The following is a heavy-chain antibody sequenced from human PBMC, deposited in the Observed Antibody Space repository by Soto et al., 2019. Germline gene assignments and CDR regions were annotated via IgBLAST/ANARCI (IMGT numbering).Heavy chain of an antibody. CDR2: ITDDGVGT. V-gene: IGHV3-23*01. Sequence: EVQLLESGGGVVQPGGSLRLSCAASGFTFSGYAMSWVRQASGKGLEWVAGITDDGVGTYYADSVKGRFSISRDNSKNTLYLQMNRLRAEDTALYYCAQFRAGAYERCALDDWGQGTLVTVSS. D-gene: IGHD3-16*01. CDR3: AQFRAGAYERCALDD. J-gene: IGHJ4*02. CDR1: GFTFSGYA.